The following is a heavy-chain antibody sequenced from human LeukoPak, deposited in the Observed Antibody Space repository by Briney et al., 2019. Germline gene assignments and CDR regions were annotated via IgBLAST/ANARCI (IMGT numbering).Heavy chain of an antibody. V-gene: IGHV1-2*02. CDR1: GYTFTGYY. CDR2: INPNSGGT. CDR3: ARDRKQQLSSYYFDY. J-gene: IGHJ4*02. Sequence: ASVKVSCKASGYTFTGYYMHWVRQAPGQGLEWMGWINPNSGGTNYAQKFQGRVTMTRDTSISTAYMELSRLRSYDTAVYYCARDRKQQLSSYYFDYWGQGTLVTVSS. D-gene: IGHD6-13*01.